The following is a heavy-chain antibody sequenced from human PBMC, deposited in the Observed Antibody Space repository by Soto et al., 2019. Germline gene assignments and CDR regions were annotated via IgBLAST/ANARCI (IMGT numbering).Heavy chain of an antibody. CDR3: ARQEYSSWSPAFDF. J-gene: IGHJ3*01. D-gene: IGHD6-6*01. CDR1: GYNFASYW. V-gene: IGHV5-51*01. Sequence: GESLKISCKGSGYNFASYWLGWVRQMPGKGLEWMGIIYAGDSDTRYSPSFQGQVTISADKSFSTAYLQWSSLKASDTAMYYCARQEYSSWSPAFDFWGQGTMVTVSS. CDR2: IYAGDSDT.